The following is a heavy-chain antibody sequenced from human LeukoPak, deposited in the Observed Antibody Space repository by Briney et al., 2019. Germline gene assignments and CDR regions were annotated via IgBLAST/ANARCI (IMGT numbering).Heavy chain of an antibody. V-gene: IGHV3-30*18. Sequence: GGSLRLSCVASGLTFSREGLHWVRQAPGKGLEWVAFISYDGSNNYYADYVKGRFTISRDNSKNSLFLQMNGLRPEDTAAYFCAKGTSWPAMVDYWGQGTLVTVSS. CDR2: ISYDGSNN. J-gene: IGHJ4*02. D-gene: IGHD5-18*01. CDR1: GLTFSREG. CDR3: AKGTSWPAMVDY.